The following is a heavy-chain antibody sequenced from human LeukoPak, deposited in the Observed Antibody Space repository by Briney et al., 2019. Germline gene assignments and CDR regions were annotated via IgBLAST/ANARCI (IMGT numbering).Heavy chain of an antibody. J-gene: IGHJ4*02. D-gene: IGHD6-13*01. V-gene: IGHV1-69*04. CDR1: GATFSSYA. CDR3: ARDWSTGIAAAGTDFDY. CDR2: IIPILGIA. Sequence: GASVKVSCKASGATFSSYAISWVRQAPGRGLEWMGRIIPILGIANYAQKFQGRVTITADKSTSTAYMELSSLRSEDTPVYYCARDWSTGIAAAGTDFDYWGQGTLVTVSS.